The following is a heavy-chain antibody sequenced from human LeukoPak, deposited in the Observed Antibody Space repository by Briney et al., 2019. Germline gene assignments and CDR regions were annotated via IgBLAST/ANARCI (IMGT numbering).Heavy chain of an antibody. V-gene: IGHV4-59*01. D-gene: IGHD1-1*01. CDR2: IYYSGST. CDR1: GGSISSYY. J-gene: IGHJ5*02. CDR3: AREGGPYNGNDVWFDP. Sequence: SETLSLTCTVSGGSISSYYWSWIRQPPGKGLEWIGYIYYSGSTNYNPSLKTRVTISVDTSKNQFSLKLSSVTAADTAVYYCAREGGPYNGNDVWFDPWGQGTLVTVSS.